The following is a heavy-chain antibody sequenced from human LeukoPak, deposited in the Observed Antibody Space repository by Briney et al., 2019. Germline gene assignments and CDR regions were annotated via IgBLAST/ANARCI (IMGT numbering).Heavy chain of an antibody. J-gene: IGHJ4*02. D-gene: IGHD1-26*01. CDR2: IYYSGSA. Sequence: SETLSLTCTVSGASISSYYWSWIRQPPGKGLEWIGYIYYSGSANYNPSLKSRVTISIDTSKNQFSLKLNSVTAADTAVYYCARHIDWRGGELIDWGQGTLVAVSS. CDR1: GASISSYY. V-gene: IGHV4-59*08. CDR3: ARHIDWRGGELID.